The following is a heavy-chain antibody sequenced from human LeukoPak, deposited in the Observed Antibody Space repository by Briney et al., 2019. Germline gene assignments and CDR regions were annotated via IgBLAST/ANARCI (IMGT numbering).Heavy chain of an antibody. Sequence: GGSLRLSCAASGFTVSSNYMSWVRQAPGKGLEWVSVIYSGGSTYYADSVKGRFTISRDNSKNTLYLQMNSLRAEDTAVYYCARVFIRSGIAAAGDYWGQGTLVTVSS. CDR2: IYSGGST. V-gene: IGHV3-53*01. J-gene: IGHJ4*02. D-gene: IGHD6-13*01. CDR3: ARVFIRSGIAAAGDY. CDR1: GFTVSSNY.